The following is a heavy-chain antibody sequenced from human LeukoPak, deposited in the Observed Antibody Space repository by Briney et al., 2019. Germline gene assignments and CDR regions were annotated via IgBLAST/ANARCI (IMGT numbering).Heavy chain of an antibody. D-gene: IGHD3-3*01. CDR1: GFSFSTYG. J-gene: IGHJ4*02. CDR3: TRYYDPWGIFDH. V-gene: IGHV3-49*04. Sequence: QPGRSLRLSCAASGFSFSTYGMHWVRQAPGKGLEWVGFIRGRASGGTTEYAASVKGRFTISREDSKNTAYLHMNSLKPEDTAVYYCTRYYDPWGIFDHWGQGTLVTVSS. CDR2: IRGRASGGTT.